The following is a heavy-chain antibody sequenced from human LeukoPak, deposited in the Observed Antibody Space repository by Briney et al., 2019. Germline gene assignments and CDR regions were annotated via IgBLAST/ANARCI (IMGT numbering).Heavy chain of an antibody. CDR2: ISGSGGST. CDR3: AKGSITMVRGVIKAFDI. CDR1: GFTFSSYG. D-gene: IGHD3-10*01. V-gene: IGHV3-23*01. J-gene: IGHJ3*02. Sequence: GGSLRLSCAASGFTFSSYGMSWVRQAPGKGLEWVSAISGSGGSTYYADSVKGRFTISRDNSKNTLYLQMNSLRAEDTAVYYCAKGSITMVRGVIKAFDIWGQGTMVTVSS.